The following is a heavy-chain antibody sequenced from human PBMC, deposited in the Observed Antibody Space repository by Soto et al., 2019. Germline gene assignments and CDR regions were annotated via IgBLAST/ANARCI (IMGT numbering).Heavy chain of an antibody. J-gene: IGHJ6*02. CDR1: GFTLSRYS. V-gene: IGHV3-48*02. CDR3: ARDNPRSSGWDV. Sequence: EVQLVESGGGLVQPGGSLRLSCEASGFTLSRYSMNWARQAPGQGLEWVSYISSSSSTIYYEDSVKGRFTISRDNAKNSPYLQMNSLRDEDTAVYYCARDNPRSSGWDVWGQGTTVTVSS. CDR2: ISSSSSTI.